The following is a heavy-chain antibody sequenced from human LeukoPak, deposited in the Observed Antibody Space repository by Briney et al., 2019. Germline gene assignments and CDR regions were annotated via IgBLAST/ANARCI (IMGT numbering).Heavy chain of an antibody. CDR2: ISGDGVRT. CDR3: GRVVYGSVIYQPLFDF. D-gene: IGHD3-10*01. J-gene: IGHJ4*02. Sequence: GGSLRLSCAASGFTFSSYPMHWVRQAPGKELEYVSAISGDGVRTYYANSVKGRFTISRDNSKNTMYLQMGSLRSEDMAVYYFGRVVYGSVIYQPLFDFWGQGTRVSV. V-gene: IGHV3-64*01. CDR1: GFTFSSYP.